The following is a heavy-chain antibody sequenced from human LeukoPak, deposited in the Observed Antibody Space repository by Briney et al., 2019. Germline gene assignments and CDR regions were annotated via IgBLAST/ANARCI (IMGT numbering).Heavy chain of an antibody. CDR1: GDSVSSNSAA. Sequence: SQTLSLTCAISGDSVSSNSAAWSWIRQSPSRGLEWLGRTYYRSKWYNDYVVSVRSRITINPGTFKNQFSLQLNSVTPEDTAVYYCVGDLTSYGSGSYPNWFDPWGQGTLVTVSS. CDR2: TYYRSKWYN. D-gene: IGHD3-10*01. CDR3: VGDLTSYGSGSYPNWFDP. V-gene: IGHV6-1*01. J-gene: IGHJ5*02.